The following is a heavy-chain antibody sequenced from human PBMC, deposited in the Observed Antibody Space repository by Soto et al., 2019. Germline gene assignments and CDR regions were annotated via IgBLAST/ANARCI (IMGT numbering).Heavy chain of an antibody. V-gene: IGHV1-3*05. CDR1: GYTFPSYA. CDR2: INAGNGNT. J-gene: IGHJ4*02. CDR3: ARDVAAADY. Sequence: QVQLVQSGAEEKKPGASVKVSCKASGYTFPSYAMHWVRQTPGQRLEWMGRINAGNGNTKYSQKFQGRVTITSDTAASTAYMELSSLRSEDTAVYYWARDVAAADYWGQGTLVTVAS. D-gene: IGHD6-13*01.